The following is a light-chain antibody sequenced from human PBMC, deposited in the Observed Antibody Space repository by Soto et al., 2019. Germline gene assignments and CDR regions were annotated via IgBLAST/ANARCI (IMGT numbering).Light chain of an antibody. J-gene: IGKJ1*01. CDR3: QQYNNWPGT. CDR2: GAS. V-gene: IGKV3-15*01. Sequence: EIVQTQSAGTLSVSPGERATLSCRASQSVSSKLAWYQQKPGQAPRLLFYGASTGATGIPARFSGSGSETEFTLSISSLQSEDFAVYYCQQYNNWPGTFGQGTKVDIK. CDR1: QSVSSK.